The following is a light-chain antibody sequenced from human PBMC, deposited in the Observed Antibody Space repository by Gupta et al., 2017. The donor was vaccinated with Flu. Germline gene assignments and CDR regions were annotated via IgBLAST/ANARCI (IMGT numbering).Light chain of an antibody. CDR2: GNN. CDR3: QSYDSSLSGYYV. J-gene: IGLJ1*01. Sequence: SSNIGAGYDVHWYQQLPGTAPKLLIYGNNNRPSGVPDRFSDSKSGTSASLAITGLQAEDEADYYCQSYDSSLSGYYVFGTGTKVTVL. CDR1: SSNIGAGYD. V-gene: IGLV1-40*01.